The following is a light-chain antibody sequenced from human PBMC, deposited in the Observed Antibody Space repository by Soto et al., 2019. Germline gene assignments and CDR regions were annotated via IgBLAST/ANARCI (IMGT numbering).Light chain of an antibody. V-gene: IGKV1-5*03. CDR2: GAS. CDR3: QHYNSYSEA. Sequence: DIQMTQSPSSVSASVGDRVTITCRATQGISSWLAWYQQKPGKAPKLLIYGASSLESGVPPRFSGSGSGTEFTLTISSLQPDDFATYYCQHYNSYSEAFGQGTKVDIK. CDR1: QGISSW. J-gene: IGKJ1*01.